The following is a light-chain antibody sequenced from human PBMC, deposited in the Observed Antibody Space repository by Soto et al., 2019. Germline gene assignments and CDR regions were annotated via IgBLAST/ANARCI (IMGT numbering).Light chain of an antibody. V-gene: IGKV1-5*01. CDR1: QSISSW. CDR2: DAS. J-gene: IGKJ1*01. CDR3: QEYNNYWT. Sequence: IRMTQSPSSLSASVGDRVTITCRASQSISSWLAWYQQKPGKAPKLLIFDASTLESGVPSRFSASGSGTEFTLTISSLHPDDFATYYCQEYNNYWTFGQGTKVDIK.